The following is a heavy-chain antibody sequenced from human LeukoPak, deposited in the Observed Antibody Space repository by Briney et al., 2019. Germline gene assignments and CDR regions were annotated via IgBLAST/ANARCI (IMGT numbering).Heavy chain of an antibody. CDR1: GFTFSSYS. V-gene: IGHV3-21*01. D-gene: IGHD6-19*01. CDR3: ARVRRGWPGPQWLASFDY. Sequence: GGSLRLSCAASGFTFSSYSMNWVRQAPGKGLEWVSSISSSSSYIYYADSVKGRFTISRDNAKNSLYLQMNSLRAEDTAVYYCARVRRGWPGPQWLASFDYWGQGTLVTVSS. J-gene: IGHJ4*02. CDR2: ISSSSSYI.